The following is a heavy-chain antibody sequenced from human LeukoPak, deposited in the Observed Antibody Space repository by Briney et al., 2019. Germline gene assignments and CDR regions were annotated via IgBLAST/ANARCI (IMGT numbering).Heavy chain of an antibody. Sequence: ETLSLTCTVSGGSISSGSYYWSWVRQAPGKGLEWVANIKQDGSEKYYVDSVKGRFTISRDNAKNSLHLQMNSLRAEDTAVYYCARDPPHRFTMIEKDSWGQGILVTVSS. CDR3: ARDPPHRFTMIEKDS. V-gene: IGHV3-7*01. J-gene: IGHJ4*02. D-gene: IGHD3-22*01. CDR1: GGSISSGSYY. CDR2: IKQDGSEK.